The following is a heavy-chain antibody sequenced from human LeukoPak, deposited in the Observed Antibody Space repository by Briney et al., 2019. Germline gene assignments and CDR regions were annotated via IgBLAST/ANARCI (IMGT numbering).Heavy chain of an antibody. Sequence: SETLSLTCTVSGDSISSSDYYWGWIRQSPGKGLEWIGRISYSGKTFYSPSLKSRVTMSVDTSKNLFSLRLNSVTAADTAVYYCSRLTHSYYADTAGYYPYYYMDVWGEGATVTVSS. J-gene: IGHJ6*03. CDR3: SRLTHSYYADTAGYYPYYYMDV. CDR1: GDSISSSDYY. V-gene: IGHV4-39*02. D-gene: IGHD3-22*01. CDR2: ISYSGKT.